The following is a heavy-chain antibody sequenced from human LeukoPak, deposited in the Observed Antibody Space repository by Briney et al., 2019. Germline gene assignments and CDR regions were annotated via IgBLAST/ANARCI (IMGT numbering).Heavy chain of an antibody. CDR2: ISYDGSNK. D-gene: IGHD6-13*01. CDR3: VRQGGSSSWYGYFDY. V-gene: IGHV3-30*14. J-gene: IGHJ4*02. CDR1: VFTFSSYA. Sequence: GRSLRLSCAASVFTFSSYAMHWVRQAPGKGLEWVAVISYDGSNKYYADSVKGRFTISRDNSKNTLYLQMNSLRADDTAVYYCVRQGGSSSWYGYFDYWGQGILVTVSS.